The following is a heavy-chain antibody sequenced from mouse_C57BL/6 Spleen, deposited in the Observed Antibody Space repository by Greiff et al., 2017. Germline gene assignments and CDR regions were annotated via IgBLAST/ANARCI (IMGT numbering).Heavy chain of an antibody. D-gene: IGHD2-4*01. Sequence: VNLMESGPGLAAPSQSLSITCTVSGFSLPSYGVSWVRQPPGKGLEWLGEIWGDGGTNYHAARISRLSISKDNSKIHFLLKLNRLQTDDTASYYCAKRGYDYGFLDYWGQGTTLTVSS. CDR3: AKRGYDYGFLDY. CDR1: GFSLPSYG. J-gene: IGHJ2*01. V-gene: IGHV2-3*01. CDR2: IWGDGGT.